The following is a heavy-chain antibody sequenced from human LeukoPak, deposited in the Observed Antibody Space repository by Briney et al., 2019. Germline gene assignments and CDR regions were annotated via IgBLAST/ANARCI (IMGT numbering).Heavy chain of an antibody. D-gene: IGHD5-12*01. Sequence: GGSLRLSCAASGFTFSNYAMHWVRQDPGKGLEWVAVVSYDGSNKYYADSVKGRFTISRDDSKNSLYLQVNSLRGEDTAVYYCARDGRSGYVFVLHFRYWGLGTLVSVFS. CDR3: ARDGRSGYVFVLHFRY. V-gene: IGHV3-30*04. J-gene: IGHJ4*02. CDR2: VSYDGSNK. CDR1: GFTFSNYA.